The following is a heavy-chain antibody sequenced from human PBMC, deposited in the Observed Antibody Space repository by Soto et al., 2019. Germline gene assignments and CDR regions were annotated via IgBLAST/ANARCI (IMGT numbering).Heavy chain of an antibody. J-gene: IGHJ6*02. Sequence: QVQLVQSGDEVKKPGASVKVSCKASGYIFVNYGIAWVRQAPGQGLEWMGWISPYNGNTHYATKVQGRLTMTTDTSTSTAYMDLGSLTSDDTAVYYCAMVDNYVTRTPQDVWGQGTTVTVSS. CDR3: AMVDNYVTRTPQDV. D-gene: IGHD3-16*01. CDR2: ISPYNGNT. V-gene: IGHV1-18*01. CDR1: GYIFVNYG.